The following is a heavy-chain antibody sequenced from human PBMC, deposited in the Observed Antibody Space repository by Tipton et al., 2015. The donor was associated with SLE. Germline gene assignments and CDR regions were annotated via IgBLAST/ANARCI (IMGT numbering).Heavy chain of an antibody. D-gene: IGHD5-18*01. CDR3: ARSDSSWDAFDI. Sequence: LSLTCTVSGGSISSGSYYWSWIRQPAGKGLEWIGRIYTSGSTNYNPSLKSRVTISVDTSKNQFSLKLSSVTAADTAVYYCARSDSSWDAFDIWGQGTMVTVSS. CDR2: IYTSGST. J-gene: IGHJ3*02. CDR1: GGSISSGSYY. V-gene: IGHV4-61*02.